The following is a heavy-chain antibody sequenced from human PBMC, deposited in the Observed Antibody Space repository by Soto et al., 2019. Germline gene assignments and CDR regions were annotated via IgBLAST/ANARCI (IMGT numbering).Heavy chain of an antibody. CDR3: ARRRLRYFDWLSGGVGYYYGMDV. J-gene: IGHJ6*02. CDR2: IFYSGTT. V-gene: IGHV4-61*01. D-gene: IGHD3-9*01. CDR1: GDSVNSATYY. Sequence: SETLSLTCAVSGDSVNSATYYWSWIRQPPGKGLEWIGYIFYSGTTKYSPYLKSRVTISLDTSKNQFSLKLSSVTAADTAVYYCARRRLRYFDWLSGGVGYYYGMDVWGQGTTVPVSS.